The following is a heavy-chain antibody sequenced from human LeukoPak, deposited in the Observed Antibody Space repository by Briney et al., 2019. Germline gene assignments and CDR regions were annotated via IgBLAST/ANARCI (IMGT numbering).Heavy chain of an antibody. Sequence: PSQTLSLTCTVSGGSISSGSYYWSWIRQPAGKGLEWIGRIYTSGSTNYNPSLKSRVTISVDTSKNQFSLKLSSVTAADTAVYYCARETLPLDCSSTSCYIYYYYYKDVWGKGTTVTVSS. D-gene: IGHD2-2*02. CDR2: IYTSGST. CDR1: GGSISSGSYY. V-gene: IGHV4-61*02. J-gene: IGHJ6*03. CDR3: ARETLPLDCSSTSCYIYYYYYKDV.